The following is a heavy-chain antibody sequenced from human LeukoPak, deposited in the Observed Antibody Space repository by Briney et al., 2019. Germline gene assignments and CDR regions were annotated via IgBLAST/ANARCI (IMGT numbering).Heavy chain of an antibody. CDR2: INQEGSHK. CDR3: ARGQGFIIDY. J-gene: IGHJ4*02. D-gene: IGHD3-10*01. Sequence: GGSLRLSCAASGFTFSSHYMFWVRQAPGKGLEWVATINQEGSHKSYVDSVKGRFTISRDDARNSLCLQMNSLRAEDTAVYYCARGQGFIIDYWGQGNLVTVSS. CDR1: GFTFSSHY. V-gene: IGHV3-7*05.